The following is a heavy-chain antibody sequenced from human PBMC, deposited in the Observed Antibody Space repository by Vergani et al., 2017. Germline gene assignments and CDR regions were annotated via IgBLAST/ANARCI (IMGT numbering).Heavy chain of an antibody. CDR1: GGSFSSGNW. D-gene: IGHD4-23*01. CDR3: ARVGSTTTVXTPGGNYYYYGMDV. J-gene: IGHJ6*02. Sequence: QVQLQESGPGLVKPPGTLSLTCAVSGGSFSSGNWWSWVRQPPGKGLEWIGEIYHTGSTNYNPSFKGRVTMSVDESKNQFSLRLSSVTAADTAVYYCARVGSTTTVXTPGGNYYYYGMDVWGQGTTVTVSS. V-gene: IGHV4-4*03. CDR2: IYHTGST.